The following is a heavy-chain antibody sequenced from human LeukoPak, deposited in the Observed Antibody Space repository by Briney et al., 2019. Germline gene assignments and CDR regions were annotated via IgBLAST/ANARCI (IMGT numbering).Heavy chain of an antibody. J-gene: IGHJ1*01. Sequence: GGSLRPSCAASGFTFSDYYMSWIRQAPGKGLEWVSYISSSSSYTNYADSVKGRFTISRDNAKNSLYLQMNSLRAEDTAVYYCASWTRLAYCGGDCYSGFQHWGQGTLVTVSS. CDR2: ISSSSSYT. CDR3: ASWTRLAYCGGDCYSGFQH. CDR1: GFTFSDYY. D-gene: IGHD2-21*02. V-gene: IGHV3-11*06.